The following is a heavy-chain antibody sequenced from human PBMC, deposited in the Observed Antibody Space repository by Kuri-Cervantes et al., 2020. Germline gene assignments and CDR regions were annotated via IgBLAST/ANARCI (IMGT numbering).Heavy chain of an antibody. J-gene: IGHJ4*02. CDR3: AKDRGSGWYDFDY. V-gene: IGHV3-20*04. CDR2: INWNGGST. D-gene: IGHD6-19*01. Sequence: GESLKISCAASGFTFDDYGMSWVRQAPGKGLEWVSGINWNGGSTGYADSVKGRFTIPRDNAKNTLYLQMNSLRAEDTAVYYCAKDRGSGWYDFDYWGQGTLVTVSS. CDR1: GFTFDDYG.